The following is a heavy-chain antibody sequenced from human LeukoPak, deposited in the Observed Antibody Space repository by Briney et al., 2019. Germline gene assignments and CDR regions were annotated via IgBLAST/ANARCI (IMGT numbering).Heavy chain of an antibody. CDR1: GGSIISGGYY. J-gene: IGHJ6*02. CDR2: IYYSGST. D-gene: IGHD3-3*01. CDR3: ARTWYDFWSGTDMDV. Sequence: SQTLSLTCTVSGGSIISGGYYWSWIRQHPGKGLEWIGYIYYSGSTYYNPSLKGRVTISVDTSKNQFSLKLSSVTAADTAVYYCARTWYDFWSGTDMDVWGQGTTVTVSS. V-gene: IGHV4-31*03.